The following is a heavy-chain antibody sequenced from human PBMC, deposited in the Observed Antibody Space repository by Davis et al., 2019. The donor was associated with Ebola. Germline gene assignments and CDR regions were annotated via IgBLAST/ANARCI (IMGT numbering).Heavy chain of an antibody. CDR2: TYYTSEWKN. CDR3: GRGRMQSGMAV. D-gene: IGHD3-10*01. CDR1: GDSVSTNIG. V-gene: IGHV6-1*01. J-gene: IGHJ6*02. Sequence: SQTLSLTCAISGDSVSTNIGWNWIRQSPSRGLEWLGRTYYTSEWKNDYAVSVRGRMTINADTSKNQFSLQLNSVTPEDTAVYYCGRGRMQSGMAVWGQGTPVTVSS.